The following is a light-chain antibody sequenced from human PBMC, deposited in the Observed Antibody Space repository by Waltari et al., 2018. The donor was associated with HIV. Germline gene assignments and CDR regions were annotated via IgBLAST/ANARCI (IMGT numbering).Light chain of an antibody. J-gene: IGLJ1*01. CDR3: CSYAGTYTYV. V-gene: IGLV2-11*01. CDR2: EVS. CDR1: SSDIGYFDY. Sequence: QSALTQPRSVSGSPGQSVTISCTGTSSDIGYFDYVSWYQHSPGKAPKVILYEVSQRPSGVPDRFTASKSGITASLTISGLQDEDEADYYCCSYAGTYTYVFGTGTTVTVL.